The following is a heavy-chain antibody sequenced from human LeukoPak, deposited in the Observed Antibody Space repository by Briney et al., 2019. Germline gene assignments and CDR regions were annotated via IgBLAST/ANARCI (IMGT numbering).Heavy chain of an antibody. V-gene: IGHV3-49*04. CDR2: IKSKASGGTT. CDR1: GLTFSSYS. Sequence: GGSLRLSCAASGLTFSSYSMYWVRQAPGKGLEWVGFIKSKASGGTTEYAASVKGRFTISRDDSKSIAYLHVTSLKTEDTAVYYCARDMGWGSRAFDIWGQGTLVTVSS. J-gene: IGHJ3*02. D-gene: IGHD7-27*01. CDR3: ARDMGWGSRAFDI.